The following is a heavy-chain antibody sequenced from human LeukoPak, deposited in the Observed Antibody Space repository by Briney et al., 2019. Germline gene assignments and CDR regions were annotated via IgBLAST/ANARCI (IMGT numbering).Heavy chain of an antibody. Sequence: ASVKVSCKVSGYTLTELSMHWVRQAPGKGLEWMGGFDPEDGETIYAQKFQGRVTLTEDTSTDTAYMELSSLRSEDTAVYYCATDSDSSGSAYYWGQGTLVTVSS. D-gene: IGHD3-22*01. V-gene: IGHV1-24*01. CDR3: ATDSDSSGSAYY. CDR1: GYTLTELS. CDR2: FDPEDGET. J-gene: IGHJ4*02.